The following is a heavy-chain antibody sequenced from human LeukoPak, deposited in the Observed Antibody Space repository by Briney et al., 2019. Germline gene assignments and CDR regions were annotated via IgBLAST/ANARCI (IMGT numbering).Heavy chain of an antibody. V-gene: IGHV4-34*01. Sequence: SETLSLTCVVYGGSFSGYYWSWIRQPPGKGLEWIGEINHSGSTNYNPSLKSRVTISVDTSKNQFSLKLSSVTAADTAVYYCARAYVDTAMVVASPRIDYWGQGTLVTVSS. CDR2: INHSGST. J-gene: IGHJ4*02. CDR1: GGSFSGYY. CDR3: ARAYVDTAMVVASPRIDY. D-gene: IGHD5-18*01.